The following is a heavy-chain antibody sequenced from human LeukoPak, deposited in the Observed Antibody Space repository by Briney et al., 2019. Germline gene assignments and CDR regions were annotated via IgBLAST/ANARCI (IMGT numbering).Heavy chain of an antibody. J-gene: IGHJ3*01. CDR1: GYSFTDHF. CDR2: TNPRSGST. CDR3: AREGRGEGHKSLDL. Sequence: ASVMVSCEASGYSFTDHFVHWVRQAPGQGLEWMGWTNPRSGSTKSAQKFQGGVTMTRDTSTNTAYMELRGLTSDDTAVYYCAREGRGEGHKSLDLWGQETMVTVSS. V-gene: IGHV1-2*02.